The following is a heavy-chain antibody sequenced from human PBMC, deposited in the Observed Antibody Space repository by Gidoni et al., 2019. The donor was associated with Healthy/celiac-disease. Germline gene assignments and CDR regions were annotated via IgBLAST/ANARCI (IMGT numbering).Heavy chain of an antibody. CDR2: KIAIVGTA. J-gene: IGHJ6*02. CDR3: AKKSRILYYGMDV. Sequence: QVQLLQSGVEVTKPGSSVQVSCNAPGGTFSGYAISWVRQASGQGLGWMGGKIAIVGTANDAQKCRGRVTITADKSTSTAYMELSSLRSEDTAVYYCAKKSRILYYGMDVWGQGTTVTVSS. V-gene: IGHV1-69*06. CDR1: GGTFSGYA.